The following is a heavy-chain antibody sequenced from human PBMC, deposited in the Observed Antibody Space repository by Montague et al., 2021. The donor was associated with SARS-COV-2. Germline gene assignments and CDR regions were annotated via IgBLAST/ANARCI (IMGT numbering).Heavy chain of an antibody. D-gene: IGHD2-15*01. V-gene: IGHV4-59*01. CDR3: ARRIVTYYWYFDL. Sequence: SETLSLTCTVSNASFADYYWSWVRQSPGKGLEYIGYIHYSGRTNYNPSLRSRVTISIDTSENQFSLKLMSVTAAETAIYFCARRIVTYYWYFDLWGRGTLVTVSS. CDR2: IHYSGRT. J-gene: IGHJ2*01. CDR1: NASFADYY.